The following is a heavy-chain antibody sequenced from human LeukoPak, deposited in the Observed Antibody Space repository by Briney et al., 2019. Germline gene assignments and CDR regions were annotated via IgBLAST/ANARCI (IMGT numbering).Heavy chain of an antibody. CDR2: INPSGGST. CDR1: GYTFTSYY. CDR3: ASGYYDRSGYYLSYFDY. Sequence: ASVKVSCKASGYTFTSYYMHWVRQAPGQGLEWMGIINPSGGSTSYAQKFQGRVTMTRDTSTSTVYMELSSLRSEDTAVYYCASGYYDRSGYYLSYFDYWGQGTLVTVSS. J-gene: IGHJ4*02. D-gene: IGHD3-22*01. V-gene: IGHV1-46*01.